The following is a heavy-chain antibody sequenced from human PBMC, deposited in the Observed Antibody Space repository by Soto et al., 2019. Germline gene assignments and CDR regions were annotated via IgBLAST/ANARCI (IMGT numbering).Heavy chain of an antibody. CDR2: ISSSSSYT. CDR3: ARDFDGGDYYDSSGYPTFDY. J-gene: IGHJ4*02. D-gene: IGHD3-22*01. Sequence: GGSLRLSCAASGFTFSDYYMSWIRQAPGKGLEWVSYISSSSSYTNYADSVKGRFTISRDNAKNSLYLQMNSLRAEDTAVYYCARDFDGGDYYDSSGYPTFDYWGQGTLVTVSS. CDR1: GFTFSDYY. V-gene: IGHV3-11*06.